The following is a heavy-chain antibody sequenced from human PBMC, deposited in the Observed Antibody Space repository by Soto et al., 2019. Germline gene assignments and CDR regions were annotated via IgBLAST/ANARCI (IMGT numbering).Heavy chain of an antibody. J-gene: IGHJ3*01. Sequence: SETLSLTCTVSGGSVSSGSYYWTWIRQPPGKGLEWIGYIYYSGSTTYNPSLKSRVTISPDTSKNQFSLKLSSLTAVDTAVYYCARYNIVADSPNAFDLWGQGTMVTVSS. V-gene: IGHV4-61*01. CDR1: GGSVSSGSYY. CDR3: ARYNIVADSPNAFDL. CDR2: IYYSGST. D-gene: IGHD2-15*01.